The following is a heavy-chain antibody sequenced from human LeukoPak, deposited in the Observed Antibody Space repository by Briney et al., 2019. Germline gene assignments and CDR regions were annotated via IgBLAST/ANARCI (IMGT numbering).Heavy chain of an antibody. CDR1: GGSISSYY. Sequence: SETLSLTCTVSGGSISSYYWSWIRQPARKGLEWIGRIYTSGSTNYNPSLKSRVTMSVDTSKNQFSLKLSSVTAADTAVYYCAREGRSIAVAGTFNNWGQGTLVTVSS. V-gene: IGHV4-4*07. J-gene: IGHJ4*02. CDR3: AREGRSIAVAGTFNN. CDR2: IYTSGST. D-gene: IGHD6-19*01.